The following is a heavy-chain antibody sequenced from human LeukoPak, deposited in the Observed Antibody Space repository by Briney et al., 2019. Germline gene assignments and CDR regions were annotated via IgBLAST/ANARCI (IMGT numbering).Heavy chain of an antibody. J-gene: IGHJ4*02. CDR1: GGSISSSSYY. CDR2: IYYSGST. D-gene: IGHD3-10*01. V-gene: IGHV4-39*01. CDR3: ARQATVGRTGGLFDY. Sequence: PSETLSLTCTVSGGSISSSSYYWGWIRQPPGKGLEWIGSIYYSGSTYYNPSLKSRVTISVDTSNNQFSLKLSSVTAADTAVYYCARQATVGRTGGLFDYWGQGTLVTVSS.